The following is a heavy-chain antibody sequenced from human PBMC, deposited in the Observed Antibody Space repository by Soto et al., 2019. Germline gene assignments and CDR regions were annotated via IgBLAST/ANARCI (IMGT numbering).Heavy chain of an antibody. CDR2: IKQDGSEK. Sequence: GESLKISCAASGFTFSSYWMSWVRQAPGKGLEWVANIKQDGSEKYYVDSVKGRFTISRDNAKNSLYLQMNSLRAEDTAVYYCAREEFSGDAFDIWGQGTMVTVSS. CDR1: GFTFSSYW. V-gene: IGHV3-7*03. D-gene: IGHD1-26*01. CDR3: AREEFSGDAFDI. J-gene: IGHJ3*02.